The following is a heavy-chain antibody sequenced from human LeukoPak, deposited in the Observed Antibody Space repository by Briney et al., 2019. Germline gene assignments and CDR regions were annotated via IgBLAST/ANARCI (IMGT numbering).Heavy chain of an antibody. D-gene: IGHD6-19*01. CDR2: IYYSGST. Sequence: SETLSLTCTVSGGSISSYYWSWIRQPPGKGLEWIGYIYYSGSTNYNPSLKSRVTISVDTSKNQFSLKLSSVTAADTAVYYCAKGGSSGWHFDYWGQGTLVTVSS. J-gene: IGHJ4*02. CDR1: GGSISSYY. CDR3: AKGGSSGWHFDY. V-gene: IGHV4-59*12.